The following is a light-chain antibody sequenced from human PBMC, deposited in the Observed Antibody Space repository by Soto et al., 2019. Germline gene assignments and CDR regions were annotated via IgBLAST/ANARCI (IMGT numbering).Light chain of an antibody. CDR1: QGIASY. J-gene: IGKJ3*01. CDR3: QQLETYPFT. V-gene: IGKV1-9*01. CDR2: DAF. Sequence: DIQLTQSPSFLSASVGDRVTITCRASQGIASYLAWYQQEPGKAPKLLMYDAFTLQSGVPSRFSGSGSGTEFTLTISSLQPEDFATYYCQQLETYPFTFGPGTKVDIK.